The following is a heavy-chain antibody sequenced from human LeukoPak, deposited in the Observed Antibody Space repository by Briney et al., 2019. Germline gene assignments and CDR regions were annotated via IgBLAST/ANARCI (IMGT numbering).Heavy chain of an antibody. D-gene: IGHD1-26*01. CDR1: GGSISYYY. CDR2: IYYSGST. J-gene: IGHJ4*02. V-gene: IGHV4-59*01. CDR3: ARSGIVGAGGYFDY. Sequence: PSETLPLTCTISGGSISYYYWSWIRQSPGKGLEWIGYIYYSGSTNYNPSPKSRVTISLDTSKNQFSLKLSSVTAADTAVYYCARSGIVGAGGYFDYWGQGTLVTVSS.